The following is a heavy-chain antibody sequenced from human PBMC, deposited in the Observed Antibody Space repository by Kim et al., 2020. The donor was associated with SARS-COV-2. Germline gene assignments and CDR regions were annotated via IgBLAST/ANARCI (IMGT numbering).Heavy chain of an antibody. CDR3: ASAYCSGGSCYPEYYFDY. D-gene: IGHD2-15*01. CDR1: GFTVSSNY. V-gene: IGHV3-66*02. Sequence: GGSLRLSCAASGFTVSSNYMSWVRQAPGKGLEWVSVIYSGGSTYYADSVKGRFTISRDNSKNTLYLQMNSLRAEDTAVYYCASAYCSGGSCYPEYYFDYWGQGTLVTVSS. CDR2: IYSGGST. J-gene: IGHJ4*02.